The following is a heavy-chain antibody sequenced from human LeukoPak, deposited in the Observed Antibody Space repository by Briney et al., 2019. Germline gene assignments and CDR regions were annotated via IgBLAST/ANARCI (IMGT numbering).Heavy chain of an antibody. CDR1: GFTFRSYS. CDR2: ISSSSSNI. V-gene: IGHV3-21*06. CDR3: ARQVDASSWDY. Sequence: GGSLRLSCEASGFTFRSYSMNWVRQATGKGLEWVSSISSSSSNIFYADSVKGGFTISRDNAKNSLYLQMNSLRAEDTAVYSCARQVDASSWDYWGEGTLVTVCS. D-gene: IGHD6-13*01. J-gene: IGHJ4*02.